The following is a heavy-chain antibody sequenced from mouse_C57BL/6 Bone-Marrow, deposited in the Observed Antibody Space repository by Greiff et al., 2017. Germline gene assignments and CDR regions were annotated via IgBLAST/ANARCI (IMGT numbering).Heavy chain of an antibody. Sequence: QVTLKESGPGILQSSQTLSLTCSFSGFSLSTSGMGVSWLRQPSGKGLEWLAHIYWDDDKRYNPSLKSRLTISKDTSRNPVFLKITSVDTADTATYYCARRPIYYGNLGAMDYWGQGTSVTVSS. CDR1: GFSLSTSGMG. CDR3: ARRPIYYGNLGAMDY. D-gene: IGHD2-1*01. V-gene: IGHV8-12*01. J-gene: IGHJ4*01. CDR2: IYWDDDK.